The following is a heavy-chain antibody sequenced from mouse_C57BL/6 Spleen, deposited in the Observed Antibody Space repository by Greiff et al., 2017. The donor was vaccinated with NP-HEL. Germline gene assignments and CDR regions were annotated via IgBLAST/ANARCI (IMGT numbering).Heavy chain of an antibody. CDR3: ARDGLRYDYYAMDY. J-gene: IGHJ4*01. V-gene: IGHV5-4*01. CDR2: ISDGGSYT. D-gene: IGHD1-1*01. Sequence: EVQVVESGGGLVKPGGSLKLSCAASGFTFSSYAMSWVRQTPEKRLEWVATISDGGSYTYYPDNVKGRFTISRDNAKNNLYLQMSHLKSEDTAMYYCARDGLRYDYYAMDYWGQGTSVTVSS. CDR1: GFTFSSYA.